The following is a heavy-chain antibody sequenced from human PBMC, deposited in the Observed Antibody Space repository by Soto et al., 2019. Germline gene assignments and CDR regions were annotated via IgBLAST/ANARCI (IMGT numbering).Heavy chain of an antibody. CDR1: GASISSTSSYDW. J-gene: IGHJ4*02. V-gene: IGHV4-4*02. CDR2: IFHSGST. D-gene: IGHD1-26*01. Sequence: QVQLQESGPGLVKPSGTLSLTCTVSGASISSTSSYDWWSWVRQPPGKGLEWIGEIFHSGSTNYTPSLKRRVTMSVDKSKNQFSLRLSSVTAADPAVYYCAKMVGATLVDYWGQGSLVTVSS. CDR3: AKMVGATLVDY.